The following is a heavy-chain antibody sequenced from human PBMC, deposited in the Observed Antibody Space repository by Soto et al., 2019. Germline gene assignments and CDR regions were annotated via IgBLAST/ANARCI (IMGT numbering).Heavy chain of an antibody. J-gene: IGHJ3*02. V-gene: IGHV4-34*01. CDR1: GGSFSGYY. CDR3: ARGLDYYDSSGPRPKHAFDI. CDR2: INHSGST. D-gene: IGHD3-22*01. Sequence: SETLSLTCAVYGGSFSGYYWSWIRQPPGKGLEWIGEINHSGSTNYNPSLKSRVTISVDTSKNQFSLKLSSVTAADTAVYYCARGLDYYDSSGPRPKHAFDIWGQGTMVTVSS.